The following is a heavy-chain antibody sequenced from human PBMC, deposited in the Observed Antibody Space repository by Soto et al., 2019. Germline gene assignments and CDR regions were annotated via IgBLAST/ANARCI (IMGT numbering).Heavy chain of an antibody. D-gene: IGHD2-21*02. Sequence: ASENLSLTCTVSGGSISRDYWSWIRQPPGKGLEWIGYMYNTGSTVYNPPFKSRVTISVDTSKNQFSLKLTSVTAADTAVYYCARDLWGYCGTDCYPLDVWGQGTTVTVSS. CDR1: GGSISRDY. J-gene: IGHJ6*02. CDR3: ARDLWGYCGTDCYPLDV. V-gene: IGHV4-59*01. CDR2: MYNTGST.